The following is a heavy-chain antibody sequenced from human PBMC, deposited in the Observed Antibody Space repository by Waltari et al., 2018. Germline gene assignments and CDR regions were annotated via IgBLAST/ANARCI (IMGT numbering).Heavy chain of an antibody. V-gene: IGHV4-34*01. CDR3: ARGGEMATIRGYYFDY. D-gene: IGHD5-12*01. CDR1: GGSFSGYY. J-gene: IGHJ4*02. Sequence: QVQLQQWGAGLLKPSETLSLTCAVYGGSFSGYYWSWIRQPPGKGLEWIGEINHSGSTNYNPSLKSRVTISVDTSKNQFSLKLSSVTAADTAVYYCARGGEMATIRGYYFDYWGQGTLVTVSS. CDR2: INHSGST.